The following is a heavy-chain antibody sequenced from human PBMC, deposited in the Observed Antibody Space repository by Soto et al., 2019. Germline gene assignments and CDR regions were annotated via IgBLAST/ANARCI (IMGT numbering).Heavy chain of an antibody. V-gene: IGHV1-69*13. Sequence: SVKVCCKASGGTFSSYAISWVRQAPGQGLEWMGGIIPIFGTANYAQKFQGRVTITADESTSTAYMELSSLRSEDTAVYYCAGPPELTRIYYYYGMDVWGQGTTVTVSS. CDR3: AGPPELTRIYYYYGMDV. CDR1: GGTFSSYA. CDR2: IIPIFGTA. D-gene: IGHD1-7*01. J-gene: IGHJ6*02.